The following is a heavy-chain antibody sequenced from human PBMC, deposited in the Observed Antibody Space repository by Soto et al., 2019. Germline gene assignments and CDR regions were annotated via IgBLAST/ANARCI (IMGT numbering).Heavy chain of an antibody. Sequence: SETLSLTCTVSGGSINTFYWSWVRRPAGKGLEWIGRIFSSGSTSFNPSLESRVAMSVDTSKNHFSLNLSSVTAADMAVYYCAREGSYSAYNFAHGIQLWSFDFWGQGALVTVSS. V-gene: IGHV4-4*07. D-gene: IGHD5-12*01. CDR3: AREGSYSAYNFAHGIQLWSFDF. J-gene: IGHJ4*02. CDR2: IFSSGST. CDR1: GGSINTFY.